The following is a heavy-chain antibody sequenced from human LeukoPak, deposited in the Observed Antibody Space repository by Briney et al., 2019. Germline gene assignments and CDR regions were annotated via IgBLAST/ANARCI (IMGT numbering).Heavy chain of an antibody. CDR3: ARAGYCTNGVCYSYFDY. CDR1: GGTFGSYA. D-gene: IGHD2-8*01. Sequence: ASVKVSCTASGGTFGSYAISWVRQAPGQGLEWMGGIIPIFGTANYAQKFQGRVTITADESTSTAYMELSSLRSDDSAVYYCARAGYCTNGVCYSYFDYWGQGTLVTVSS. CDR2: IIPIFGTA. J-gene: IGHJ4*02. V-gene: IGHV1-69*13.